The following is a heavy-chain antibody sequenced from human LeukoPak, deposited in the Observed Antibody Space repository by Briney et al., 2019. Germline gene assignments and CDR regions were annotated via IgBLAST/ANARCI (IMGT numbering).Heavy chain of an antibody. Sequence: PGGSLRLSCAASGFTFSSYWMYWVRQAPGKGLVWVSRINRDGRGANYADSVKGRFTISRDNAKNTLYLQMNSLRVEDTAVYYCAGASSPPCYYWGQGTLVTVSS. D-gene: IGHD6-19*01. CDR1: GFTFSSYW. J-gene: IGHJ4*02. V-gene: IGHV3-74*01. CDR2: INRDGRGA. CDR3: AGASSPPCYY.